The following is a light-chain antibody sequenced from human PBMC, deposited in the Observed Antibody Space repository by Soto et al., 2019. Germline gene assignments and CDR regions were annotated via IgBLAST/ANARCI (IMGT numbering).Light chain of an antibody. V-gene: IGKV1-39*01. Sequence: DIQMTQSPSSLSASVGDRVTITCRASQSISSYLNWYQQKPGKAPKLLIYAASSLQSGVPSRFSGSGSGTHFTLTISSLQPEDFATYYCQQSYSTPTWMFGQGTKVEIK. CDR3: QQSYSTPTWM. J-gene: IGKJ1*01. CDR1: QSISSY. CDR2: AAS.